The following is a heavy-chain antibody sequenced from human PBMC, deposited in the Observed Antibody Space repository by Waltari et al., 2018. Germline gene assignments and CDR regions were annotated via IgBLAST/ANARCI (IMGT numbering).Heavy chain of an antibody. V-gene: IGHV3-21*01. CDR3: ARDEVVGSSTSPIPSRYYYYYYMDV. CDR1: GFTFSSYS. Sequence: EVQLVESGGGLVKPGGSLRLSCAASGFTFSSYSMNWVRQAPGKGLEWVSSISSSSSYIYYADSVKGRFTISRDNAKNSLYLQMNSLRAEDTAVYYCARDEVVGSSTSPIPSRYYYYYYMDVWGKGTTVTISS. J-gene: IGHJ6*03. D-gene: IGHD2-2*01. CDR2: ISSSSSYI.